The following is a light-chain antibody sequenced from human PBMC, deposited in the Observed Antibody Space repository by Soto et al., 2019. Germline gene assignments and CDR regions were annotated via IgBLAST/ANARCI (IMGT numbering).Light chain of an antibody. CDR1: SSDVGGYNY. J-gene: IGLJ2*01. V-gene: IGLV2-11*01. CDR3: CSFFAGRFLV. CDR2: DVI. Sequence: QSALTQPRSLSGSPGQSVTIACTGASSDVGGYNYVSWYQQHPGTAPKLLIYDVIKRPSGVPDRFSASKSGNTASLTISGLQAEDEAEYYCCSFFAGRFLVFGGGTKLTVL.